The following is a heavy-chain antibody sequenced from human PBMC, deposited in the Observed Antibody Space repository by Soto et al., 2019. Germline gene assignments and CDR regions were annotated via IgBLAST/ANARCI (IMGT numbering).Heavy chain of an antibody. V-gene: IGHV1-69*02. Sequence: ASVKVSCKASGGTFSSYTISWVRQAPGQGLEWMGRIIPILGIANYAQKFQGRVTITADKSTSTAYMELSSLRSEDTAVYYCARRRGGEYYFDYWGQGTLVTVSS. CDR2: IIPILGIA. CDR3: ARRRGGEYYFDY. D-gene: IGHD3-10*01. J-gene: IGHJ4*02. CDR1: GGTFSSYT.